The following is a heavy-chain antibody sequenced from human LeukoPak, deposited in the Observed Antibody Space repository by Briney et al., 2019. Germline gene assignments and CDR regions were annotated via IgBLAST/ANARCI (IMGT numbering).Heavy chain of an antibody. V-gene: IGHV4-59*08. CDR1: GGSFSGYN. CDR3: ARNIAVTGTYSYSDY. CDR2: IYYSGST. D-gene: IGHD6-19*01. J-gene: IGHJ4*02. Sequence: SETLSLTCAVYGGSFSGYNWSWIRQSPGKGLEWIGYIYYSGSTNYNPSLKSRVTLSLDTSKNQFSLKLSSVTAADTAVYYCARNIAVTGTYSYSDYWGQGTLVTVSS.